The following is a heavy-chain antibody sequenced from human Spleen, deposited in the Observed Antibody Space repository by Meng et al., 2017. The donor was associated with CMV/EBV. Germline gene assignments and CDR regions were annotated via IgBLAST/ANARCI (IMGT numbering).Heavy chain of an antibody. CDR3: ARDIAYSRSWYGGYGMDV. Sequence: ASVKVSCKASGYTFTGYYMHWVRQAPGLGLEWMGWMNPISGGTNYAPKFQGRVTMTRDTSVSTVYMELSRLKFDDTALYYCARDIAYSRSWYGGYGMDVWGQGTTVTVSS. CDR1: GYTFTGYY. D-gene: IGHD6-13*01. V-gene: IGHV1-2*02. J-gene: IGHJ6*02. CDR2: MNPISGGT.